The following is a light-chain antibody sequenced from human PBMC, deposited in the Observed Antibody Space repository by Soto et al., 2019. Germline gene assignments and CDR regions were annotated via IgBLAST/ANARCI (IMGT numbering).Light chain of an antibody. V-gene: IGLV2-14*01. CDR2: EVN. J-gene: IGLJ1*01. CDR3: FSFTTTRTHV. Sequence: QSALTQPASVSGSPGQSITISCTGTSSDIGAYDYVSWFQQHPGKAPKLMISEVNNRPSGVSNRFSGSKSGNTAYLTISGLQVEDEAEYFCFSFTTTRTHVFRTGTKVTVL. CDR1: SSDIGAYDY.